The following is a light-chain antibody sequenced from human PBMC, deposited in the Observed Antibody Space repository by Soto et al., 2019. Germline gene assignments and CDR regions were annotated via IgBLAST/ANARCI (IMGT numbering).Light chain of an antibody. CDR2: KAS. V-gene: IGKV1-5*03. CDR3: QQYKTYPYT. J-gene: IGKJ2*01. CDR1: QSISTW. Sequence: DIQMTQSHSTLSASVGDRATITCRASQSISTWLAWYQQKPGKAPNLLIYKASSLESGVPSSFSGSGSGTEFTLTISSLQPDDFETYYCQQYKTYPYTFGQGTKLEIK.